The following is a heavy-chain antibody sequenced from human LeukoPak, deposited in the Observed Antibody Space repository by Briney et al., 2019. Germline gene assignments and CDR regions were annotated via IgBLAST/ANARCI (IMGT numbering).Heavy chain of an antibody. V-gene: IGHV4-59*01. D-gene: IGHD2-21*02. CDR2: IYYSGNT. J-gene: IGHJ4*02. Sequence: ETLSPTCTVSGASISGYYWSWIRQPPGKGLEWIGYIYYSGNTNYNPSLKSRVTISVDTFKNQFSLKLSSVTAADAAVYYCSRITGYVTARNPTFDYWGQGTLVTVSS. CDR1: GASISGYY. CDR3: SRITGYVTARNPTFDY.